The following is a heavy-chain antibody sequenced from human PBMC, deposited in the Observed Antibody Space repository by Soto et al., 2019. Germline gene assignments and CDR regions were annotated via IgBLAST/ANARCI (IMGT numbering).Heavy chain of an antibody. D-gene: IGHD4-17*01. V-gene: IGHV1-69*06. Sequence: QVQLVQSGAQVKKPGSSVKVSCKASAVSFSSNALTWVRQAPGQGLEWMGGIIPYVHTANYAQKFQGRVTITADKSTRTAYMELSSLRSEDTAVYYCARLRGPYGGTSRGVFDLWGQGKMVTVS. CDR3: ARLRGPYGGTSRGVFDL. J-gene: IGHJ3*01. CDR1: AVSFSSNA. CDR2: IIPYVHTA.